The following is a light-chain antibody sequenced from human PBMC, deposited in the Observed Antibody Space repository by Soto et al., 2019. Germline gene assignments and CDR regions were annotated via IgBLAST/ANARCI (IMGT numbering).Light chain of an antibody. Sequence: DIQMTQSPSTLSASVGDRVTITCRASQSISSWLAWYQQKPGKAPKLLIYDASSLESGVPSRFSGSGSGTEFTLTISRLQPDDFATYDCQQYNSYSGFGQGTKVEIK. V-gene: IGKV1-5*01. CDR2: DAS. J-gene: IGKJ1*01. CDR3: QQYNSYSG. CDR1: QSISSW.